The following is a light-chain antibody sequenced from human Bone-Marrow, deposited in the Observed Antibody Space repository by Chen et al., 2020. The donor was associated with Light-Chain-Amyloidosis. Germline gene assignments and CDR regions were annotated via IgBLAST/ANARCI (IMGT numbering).Light chain of an antibody. Sequence: NFMLTQPHSVSESPGKTVIISCTRSSGSIATNYVQWDQQRPGSSPTTVIYEDDQRPSAVPDRFSRSIDRSSNSASLTISGLKTEDEADYYCQSYQGSSQGVFGGGTKLTVL. CDR3: QSYQGSSQGV. CDR1: SGSIATNY. J-gene: IGLJ3*02. CDR2: EDD. V-gene: IGLV6-57*01.